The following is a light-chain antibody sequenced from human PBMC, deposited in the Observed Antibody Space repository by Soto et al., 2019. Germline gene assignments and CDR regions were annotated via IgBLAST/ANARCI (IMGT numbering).Light chain of an antibody. CDR3: SSYAGSSNV. V-gene: IGLV2-14*01. J-gene: IGLJ1*01. CDR2: DVS. CDR1: SSDVGAYNY. Sequence: QSVLTQPASVSGSPGQSITISCTGTSSDVGAYNYVSWYQQHPGKAPKLMIYDVSHRPSGVSHRFSGSKSGNTASLTISGLQAEDEADYYCSSYAGSSNVFGTGTKVTVL.